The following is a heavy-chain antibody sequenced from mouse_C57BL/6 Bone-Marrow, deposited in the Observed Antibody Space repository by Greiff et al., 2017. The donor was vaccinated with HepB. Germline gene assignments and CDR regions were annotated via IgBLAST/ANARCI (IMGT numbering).Heavy chain of an antibody. CDR3: VRLRGFAY. CDR2: IRSKSNNYAT. Sequence: EVNVVESGGGLVQPKGSLKLSCAASGFSFNTYAMNWVRQAPGKGLEWVARIRSKSNNYATYYADSVKDRFTISSDDSESMLYLQMNNLKTEDTAMYYCVRLRGFAYWGQGTLVTVSA. J-gene: IGHJ3*01. D-gene: IGHD1-1*01. CDR1: GFSFNTYA. V-gene: IGHV10-1*01.